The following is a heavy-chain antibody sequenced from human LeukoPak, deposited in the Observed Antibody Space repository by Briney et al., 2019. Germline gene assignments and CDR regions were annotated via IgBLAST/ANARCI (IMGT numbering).Heavy chain of an antibody. CDR3: STFVIDYGGNETDAFDI. CDR2: ISSSSSYI. Sequence: GGTLRLSCAASGFTFSSYSMNWVRQAPGKGLEWVSSISSSSSYIYYADSVKGRFTISRDNAKNSLYLQMNSLRAEDTAVYYCSTFVIDYGGNETDAFDIWGQGTMVTVSS. CDR1: GFTFSSYS. D-gene: IGHD4-23*01. J-gene: IGHJ3*02. V-gene: IGHV3-21*01.